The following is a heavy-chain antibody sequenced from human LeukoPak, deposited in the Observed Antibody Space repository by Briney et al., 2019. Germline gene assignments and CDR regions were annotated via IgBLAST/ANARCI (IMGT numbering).Heavy chain of an antibody. CDR1: GGSFSGYY. V-gene: IGHV4-34*01. Sequence: SETLSLTCAVYGGSFSGYYWSWIRQPPGKGLEWIGEINHSGSTNYNPSLKSRVTISVDTSKNQFSLKLSSVTAADTAVYYCARARAWARTGFDYWGQGTLVTVSS. D-gene: IGHD1-26*01. CDR3: ARARAWARTGFDY. CDR2: INHSGST. J-gene: IGHJ4*02.